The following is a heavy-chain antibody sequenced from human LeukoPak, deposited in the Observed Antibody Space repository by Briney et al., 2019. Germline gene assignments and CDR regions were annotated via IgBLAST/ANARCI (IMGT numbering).Heavy chain of an antibody. V-gene: IGHV4-34*01. CDR3: ARQLYWEGIDI. Sequence: SETLSLTCAVTGGSFSRFYGSWLRQPPGKGLEWIGEITDHGGTTYNPSLKSRVTISLSTSTNHFSLPLSSVTTADTTIYFCARQLYWEGIDIWGQGTMVTVSS. CDR1: GGSFSRFY. J-gene: IGHJ3*02. CDR2: ITDHGGT. D-gene: IGHD2-8*02.